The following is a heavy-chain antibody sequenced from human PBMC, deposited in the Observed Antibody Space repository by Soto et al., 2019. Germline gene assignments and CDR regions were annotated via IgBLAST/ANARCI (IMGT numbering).Heavy chain of an antibody. CDR2: INGDGTTT. CDR1: GFTFNNYW. D-gene: IGHD3-10*01. J-gene: IGHJ6*02. CDR3: ARGVRGHYGKDV. V-gene: IGHV3-74*01. Sequence: GGSLRLSCAASGFTFNNYWIHWVRKAPGRGPMWVSRINGDGTTTNYADSVKGRFAISRDNAKNTVYLQMNSLRAEDTALYYCARGVRGHYGKDVWGQGTTVTVSS.